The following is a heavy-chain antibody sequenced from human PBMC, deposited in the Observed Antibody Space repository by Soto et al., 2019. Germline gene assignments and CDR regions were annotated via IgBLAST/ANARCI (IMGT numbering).Heavy chain of an antibody. CDR2: IYYSGST. CDR3: ARVLCCDYVFGGYHFDV. V-gene: IGHV4-39*07. Sequence: SETLSLTCTVSGGSISSSSYYWGWIRQPPGKGLEWIGSIYYSGSTYYNPSLKSRVTISVDTSKNQFSLKLSSVTAADTAVYYCARVLCCDYVFGGYHFDVWGKGTLVTVSS. D-gene: IGHD3-16*01. CDR1: GGSISSSSYY. J-gene: IGHJ4*02.